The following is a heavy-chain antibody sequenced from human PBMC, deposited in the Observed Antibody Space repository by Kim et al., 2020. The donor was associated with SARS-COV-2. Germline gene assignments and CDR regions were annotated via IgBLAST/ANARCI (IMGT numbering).Heavy chain of an antibody. J-gene: IGHJ2*01. CDR1: GFTFSSYE. V-gene: IGHV3-48*03. CDR3: ARVSYFDL. Sequence: GGSLRLSCAASGFTFSSYEMNWVRQAPGKGLEWVSYISGGGSSIYYADSVKGRFTISRDNAKNSLYLQMNSLRAEDTAVYYCARVSYFDLWGRGTLVTVSS. CDR2: ISGGGSSI.